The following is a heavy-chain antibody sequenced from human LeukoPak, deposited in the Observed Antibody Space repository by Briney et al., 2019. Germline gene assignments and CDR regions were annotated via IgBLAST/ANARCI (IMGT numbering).Heavy chain of an antibody. J-gene: IGHJ4*02. CDR1: GFTFSSYG. V-gene: IGHV3-30*02. CDR2: IRYDGSNK. Sequence: PGGSLRLSCAASGFTFSSYGMHWVRQAPGKGLEWVAFIRYDGSNKYYADSVKGRFTISRDNSKNTLYLQMNSLRAEDTAVYYCAKDRGSIVGATGLDYWGQGTLVTVSS. CDR3: AKDRGSIVGATGLDY. D-gene: IGHD1-26*01.